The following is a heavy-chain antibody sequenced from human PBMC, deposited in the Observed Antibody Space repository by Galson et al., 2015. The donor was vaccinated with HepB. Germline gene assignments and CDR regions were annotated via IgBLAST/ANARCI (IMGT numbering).Heavy chain of an antibody. CDR2: ISYHGSNQ. J-gene: IGHJ4*02. Sequence: SLRLSCAASGFTFSSYGMHWVRQAPGKGLEWVAAISYHGSNQYYEDSVKGRFTISRDSSKNTLYLQMNSLRAEDTAVYYCAKVGSSDWYKFDYLGQGTVVTVSS. V-gene: IGHV3-30*18. CDR1: GFTFSSYG. D-gene: IGHD6-19*01. CDR3: AKVGSSDWYKFDY.